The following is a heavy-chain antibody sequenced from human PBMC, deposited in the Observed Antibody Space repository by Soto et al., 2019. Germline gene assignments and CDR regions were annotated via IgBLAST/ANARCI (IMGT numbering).Heavy chain of an antibody. D-gene: IGHD1-26*01. CDR3: ARVELRRSSLFWFDP. V-gene: IGHV6-1*01. CDR2: TYYRSKWYD. J-gene: IGHJ5*02. Sequence: QVQLQQSGPGLVMPSQTLSLTCVISGDSVSSNSAAWNWIRQSPSRGLEWLGRTYYRSKWYDDYAVSVSTPITINPDTSKNLFSLQLNSVTPEDTAVYYCARVELRRSSLFWFDPWGQGTLVTVSS. CDR1: GDSVSSNSAA.